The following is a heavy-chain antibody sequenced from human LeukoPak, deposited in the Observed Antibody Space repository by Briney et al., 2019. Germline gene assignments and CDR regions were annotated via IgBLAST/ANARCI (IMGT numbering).Heavy chain of an antibody. V-gene: IGHV4-59*01. CDR3: AIGGYSSSWYSGWFDP. D-gene: IGHD6-13*01. Sequence: PSETLSLTCTVSGGSISSYYWSWIRQPPGKGLEWIGYIYYSGSTNYNPSLKSRVTISVDTSKNQFSLKLSSVTAADTAVYYCAIGGYSSSWYSGWFDPWGQGTLVTVSS. CDR2: IYYSGST. J-gene: IGHJ5*02. CDR1: GGSISSYY.